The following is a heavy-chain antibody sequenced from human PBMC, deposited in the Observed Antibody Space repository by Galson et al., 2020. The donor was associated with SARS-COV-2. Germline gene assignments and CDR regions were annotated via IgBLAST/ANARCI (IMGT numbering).Heavy chain of an antibody. Sequence: ASVKVSCKASGYTFTSYIITWVRQAPGEGLEWMGHITTYNGNTNYAQKFQGRVAMTTDTSTSTANLELRSLIHDDTAVYYCTRETYSDSWYDFDFWGQGTLVTVSS. CDR2: ITTYNGNT. D-gene: IGHD6-13*01. V-gene: IGHV1-18*01. J-gene: IGHJ4*02. CDR1: GYTFTSYI. CDR3: TRETYSDSWYDFDF.